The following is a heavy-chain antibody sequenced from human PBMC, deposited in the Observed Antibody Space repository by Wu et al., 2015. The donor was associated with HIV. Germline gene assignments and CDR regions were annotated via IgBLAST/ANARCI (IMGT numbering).Heavy chain of an antibody. V-gene: IGHV1-69*13. Sequence: QVQLVQSGAEVKKPGSSVKVSCKASGGTFSSYAISWVRQAPGQGLEWMGRIIPIFGTANYAQKFQGRVTITADESTSTAYMELSSLRSEDTAVYYCARDLYDSSGYRDSVYYYYYGMDVWGQGTTVTVSS. D-gene: IGHD3-22*01. CDR2: IIPIFGTA. CDR1: GGTFSSYA. CDR3: ARDLYDSSGYRDSVYYYYYGMDV. J-gene: IGHJ6*02.